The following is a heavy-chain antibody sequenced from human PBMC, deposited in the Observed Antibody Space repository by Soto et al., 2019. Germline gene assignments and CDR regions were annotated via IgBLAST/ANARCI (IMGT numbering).Heavy chain of an antibody. D-gene: IGHD3-10*01. V-gene: IGHV4-34*01. CDR1: GGSFSGYY. CDR2: INHSGST. CDR3: ARGFWDYYGSGSYYPSPTYYYYYGMDV. J-gene: IGHJ6*02. Sequence: KPSETLSLTCAVYGGSFSGYYWSWIRQPPGKGLGWIGEINHSGSTNYNPSLKSRVTISVDTSKNQFSLKLSSVTAADTAVYYCARGFWDYYGSGSYYPSPTYYYYYGMDVWGQGTTVTVSS.